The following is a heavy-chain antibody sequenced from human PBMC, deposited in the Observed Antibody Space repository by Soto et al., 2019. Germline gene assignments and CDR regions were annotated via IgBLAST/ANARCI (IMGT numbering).Heavy chain of an antibody. Sequence: GGSLRLSCAASGFTFSDYYMSWIRRAPGKGLEWVSYISSSGSTIYYADSVKGRFTISRDNAKNSLYLQMNSLRAEDTAVYYCASTEDYYYYMDVWGKGTTVTVSS. CDR3: ASTEDYYYYMDV. CDR2: ISSSGSTI. J-gene: IGHJ6*03. D-gene: IGHD2-8*02. V-gene: IGHV3-11*01. CDR1: GFTFSDYY.